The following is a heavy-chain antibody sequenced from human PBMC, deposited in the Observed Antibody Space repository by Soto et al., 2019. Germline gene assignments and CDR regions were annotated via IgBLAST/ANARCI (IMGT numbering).Heavy chain of an antibody. Sequence: ASVKVSCKTSGYTFTLYTIHWVRQAPGQRLEWMGWINTGNGNTKYSQRFQGRVTMNRDTSASTAYMELSSLTSEDTAVYYCAKLGGGYIFGPYLDYWGQGTLVTVSS. V-gene: IGHV1-3*04. CDR2: INTGNGNT. CDR1: GYTFTLYT. CDR3: AKLGGGYIFGPYLDY. D-gene: IGHD5-18*01. J-gene: IGHJ4*02.